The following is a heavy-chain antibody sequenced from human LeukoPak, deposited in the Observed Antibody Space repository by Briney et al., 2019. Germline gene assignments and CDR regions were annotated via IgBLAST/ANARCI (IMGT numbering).Heavy chain of an antibody. J-gene: IGHJ4*02. CDR2: INHSGST. Sequence: SETLSLTCAVYGGSFSGYYWSWIRQPPGKGPEWIGEINHSGSTNYNPSLKSRVTISVDTSKNQFSLKLSSVTAADTAVYYCARAGGSGSYYDYWGQGTLVTVSS. CDR1: GGSFSGYY. CDR3: ARAGGSGSYYDY. V-gene: IGHV4-34*01. D-gene: IGHD3-10*01.